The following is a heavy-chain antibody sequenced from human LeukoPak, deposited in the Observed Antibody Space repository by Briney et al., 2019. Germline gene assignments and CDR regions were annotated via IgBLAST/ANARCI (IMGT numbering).Heavy chain of an antibody. D-gene: IGHD6-6*01. CDR1: GFTFNNYG. Sequence: PGGSLRLSCAASGFTFNNYGMHRVRQAPGKGLEWVAVIWHDGSNKYYGDSVKGRFTIPRDNSKNTLYLQMNRLRAEDTAVYYCARDSLSSSSGWFDPWGQGTLVTVSS. J-gene: IGHJ5*02. V-gene: IGHV3-33*01. CDR2: IWHDGSNK. CDR3: ARDSLSSSSGWFDP.